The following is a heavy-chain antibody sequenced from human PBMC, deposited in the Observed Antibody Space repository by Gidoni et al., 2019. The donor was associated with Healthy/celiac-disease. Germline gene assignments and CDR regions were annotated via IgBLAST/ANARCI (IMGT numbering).Heavy chain of an antibody. CDR1: GFTFSSYA. V-gene: IGHV3-23*01. J-gene: IGHJ6*03. CDR3: ARHTAGSYYYYYMDV. D-gene: IGHD6-13*01. CDR2: ISGSGGST. Sequence: EVQLLESGGGLVQPGGSLRLSCAASGFTFSSYAMSWVRQAPGKGLEWVLAISGSGGSTYYADSVKGRFTISRDNSKNTLYLQMNSLRAEDTAVYYCARHTAGSYYYYYMDVWGKGTTVTVSS.